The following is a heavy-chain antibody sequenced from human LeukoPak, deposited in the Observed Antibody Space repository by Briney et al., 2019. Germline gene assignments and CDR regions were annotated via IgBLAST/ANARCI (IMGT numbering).Heavy chain of an antibody. Sequence: GESLKISCEASGYNFSNYWIAWVRQMPGKGLEWMGIIYPGDSDTTYSPSFQGQVTISADRSINTAYLQWSSLKASDTAMYYCVRRGYSGYEGAWFDPWGQGTLVTVSS. CDR2: IYPGDSDT. CDR3: VRRGYSGYEGAWFDP. J-gene: IGHJ5*02. D-gene: IGHD5-12*01. CDR1: GYNFSNYW. V-gene: IGHV5-51*01.